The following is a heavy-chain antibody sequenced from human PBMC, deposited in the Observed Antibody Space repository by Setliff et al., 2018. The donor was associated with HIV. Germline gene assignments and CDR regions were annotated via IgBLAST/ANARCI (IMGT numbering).Heavy chain of an antibody. CDR1: DDSFSNYD. D-gene: IGHD2-21*01. J-gene: IGHJ4*02. Sequence: PSETLSLTCVVSDDSFSNYDWTWIRQSPGKALEWIGYISSSGTTNYNPSLRSRVTISMETSNTRFSLWLRSATAADTATYFCARLGRAIDDGGSSLRLDFWGQGMLVPVSS. CDR2: ISSSGTT. V-gene: IGHV4-4*09. CDR3: ARLGRAIDDGGSSLRLDF.